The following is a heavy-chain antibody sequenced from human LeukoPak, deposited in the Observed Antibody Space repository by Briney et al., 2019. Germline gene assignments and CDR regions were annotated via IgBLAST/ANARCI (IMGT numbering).Heavy chain of an antibody. Sequence: PGRSLRLSCVASGFTFSSYGMHWVRQAPGKGLEWVAVISYDGSNKYYADSVKGRFTISRDNSKNTLYLQMNSLRAEDTAVYYCAKKSLGSGSYYYYYGMDVWGQGTTFPVSS. CDR3: AKKSLGSGSYYYYYGMDV. J-gene: IGHJ6*02. V-gene: IGHV3-30*18. CDR1: GFTFSSYG. D-gene: IGHD3-10*01. CDR2: ISYDGSNK.